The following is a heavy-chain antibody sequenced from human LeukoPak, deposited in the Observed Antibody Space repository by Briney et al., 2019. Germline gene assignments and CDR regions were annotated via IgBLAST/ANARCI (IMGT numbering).Heavy chain of an antibody. CDR1: GGSFSGYY. Sequence: SETLSLTCAVFGGSFSGYYWSWIRQSPEKGLEWIGEMSHTGATNYNPSLKSRVTVSVDTSKKQFSLNLSSVTAADTAVYYCARHTGDGYKDYFDYWGQGTLVTVSS. D-gene: IGHD5-24*01. CDR2: MSHTGAT. CDR3: ARHTGDGYKDYFDY. V-gene: IGHV4-34*01. J-gene: IGHJ4*02.